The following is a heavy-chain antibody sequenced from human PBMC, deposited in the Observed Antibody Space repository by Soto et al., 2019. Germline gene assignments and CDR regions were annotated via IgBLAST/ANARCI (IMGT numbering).Heavy chain of an antibody. CDR3: AKGHPQARLYYYGMDV. V-gene: IGHV3-23*01. Sequence: PEGSLRLSCAASGFTFSSDVMSWVRQPPGKGLEWVSGISDIGASTYYADSVKGRFTISRDNSKSTLYLQMNSLRAEDTAVYYCAKGHPQARLYYYGMDVWGQGTTVTVSS. D-gene: IGHD1-26*01. CDR1: GFTFSSDV. J-gene: IGHJ6*02. CDR2: ISDIGAST.